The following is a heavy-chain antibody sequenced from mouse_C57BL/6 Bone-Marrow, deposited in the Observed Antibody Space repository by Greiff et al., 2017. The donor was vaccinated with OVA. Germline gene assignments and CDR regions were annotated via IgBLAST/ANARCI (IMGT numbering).Heavy chain of an antibody. CDR3: ARHRWSYWYFDV. J-gene: IGHJ1*03. V-gene: IGHV5-12*01. D-gene: IGHD2-3*01. CDR2: ISNGGGSI. Sequence: EVKLVESGGGLVQPGGSLKLSCAASGFTFSDYYMYWVRQTPEKRLEWVAYISNGGGSIYYPDTVKGRFTISRDNAKNTLYLQMSRLKSEDTAMYYCARHRWSYWYFDVWGTGTTVTVSS. CDR1: GFTFSDYY.